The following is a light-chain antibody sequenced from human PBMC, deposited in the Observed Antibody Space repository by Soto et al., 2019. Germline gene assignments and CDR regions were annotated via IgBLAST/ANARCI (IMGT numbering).Light chain of an antibody. V-gene: IGKV3-20*01. CDR2: GAS. CDR3: QQYGSSPLT. CDR1: QSCSSY. Sequence: EIVLTQSPGTLSFSPGERATLSFRASQSCSSYLAWYQQKPDQAPRLLMYGASSRATGTPDRFSGSGSGTDFTLTISRLEPEDFAVYYCQQYGSSPLTFGGGTKVDIK. J-gene: IGKJ4*01.